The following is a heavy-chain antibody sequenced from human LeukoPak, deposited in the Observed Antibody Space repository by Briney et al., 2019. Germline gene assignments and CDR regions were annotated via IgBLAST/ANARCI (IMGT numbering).Heavy chain of an antibody. J-gene: IGHJ2*01. CDR2: IYSGGST. D-gene: IGHD6-13*01. Sequence: PGGSLRLSCAASGFTVSSNYMSWVRQAPGKGLECVSVIYSGGSTYYADSVKGRFTISRDNSKNTLYLQMNSLRGEDTAVYYCARDVAGIAAAGAPPPEDWYFDLWGRGTLVTVSS. V-gene: IGHV3-66*02. CDR3: ARDVAGIAAAGAPPPEDWYFDL. CDR1: GFTVSSNY.